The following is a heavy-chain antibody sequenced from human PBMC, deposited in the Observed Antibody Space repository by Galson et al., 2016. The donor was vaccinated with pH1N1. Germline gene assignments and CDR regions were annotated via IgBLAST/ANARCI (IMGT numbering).Heavy chain of an antibody. CDR3: IREYWSLYH. V-gene: IGHV3-7*01. CDR1: GFTFSSYN. CDR2: IKQDGSDQ. D-gene: IGHD2-2*02. J-gene: IGHJ3*01. Sequence: SLRLSCAASGFTFSSYNMNWVRQAPGKGLEWVANIKQDGSDQNYVDSVKGRFTISRDNAKNSLYLQMDSLGAEDTAVYYCIREYWSLYHWGQGTMVTVSS.